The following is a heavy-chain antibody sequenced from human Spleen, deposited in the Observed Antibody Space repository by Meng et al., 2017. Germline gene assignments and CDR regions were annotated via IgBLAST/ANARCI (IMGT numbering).Heavy chain of an antibody. J-gene: IGHJ3*02. CDR3: VKDSGNYYGGWENAFDI. CDR1: GDSVSSNSAA. D-gene: IGHD1-26*01. CDR2: TYYRSKWYN. V-gene: IGHV6-1*01. Sequence: SQTLSLTCAISGDSVSSNSAAWNWIRQSPSRGLEWLGRTYYRSKWYNDYAVSVKSRITINPDTSKNQFSLQLNSVTPEDTAVYYCVKDSGNYYGGWENAFDIWGRGTMVTVSS.